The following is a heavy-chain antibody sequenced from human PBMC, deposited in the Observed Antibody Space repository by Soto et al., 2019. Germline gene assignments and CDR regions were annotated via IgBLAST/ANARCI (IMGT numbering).Heavy chain of an antibody. CDR3: VKDQRGNYLGNYYFYGMVV. V-gene: IGHV3-23*01. Sequence: PGGSLRLSCAASGFTFSSYAMSWVRQAPGKGLEWVSAISGSGGSTYYADSVKGRFTISRDNSKNTLYLQMSSLRAEDTAVYYCVKDQRGNYLGNYYFYGMVVWGQETMVAVSS. CDR2: ISGSGGST. CDR1: GFTFSSYA. D-gene: IGHD4-4*01. J-gene: IGHJ6*02.